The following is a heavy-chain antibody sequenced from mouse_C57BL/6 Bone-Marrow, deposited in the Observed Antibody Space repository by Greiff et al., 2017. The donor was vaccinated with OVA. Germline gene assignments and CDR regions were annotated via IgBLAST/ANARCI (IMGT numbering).Heavy chain of an antibody. J-gene: IGHJ1*03. V-gene: IGHV3-8*01. D-gene: IGHD1-1*01. Sequence: EVKLMESGPGLAKPSQTLSLTCSVTGYSITSDYWNWIRKFPGNKLEYMGYISYSGSTYYNPSLKSRISITRDTSKNQYYLQLNSVTTEDTATYYFARYCYYGSSWYFDVWGTGTTVTVSS. CDR2: ISYSGST. CDR1: GYSITSDY. CDR3: ARYCYYGSSWYFDV.